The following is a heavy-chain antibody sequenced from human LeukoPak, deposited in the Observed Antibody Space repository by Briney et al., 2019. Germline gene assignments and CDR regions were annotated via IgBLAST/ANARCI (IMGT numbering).Heavy chain of an antibody. Sequence: SSETLSLTCAVYGGSFSGFYWSWIRQPPGKGLEYIGEIDHGGSTNYNPSLKSRVTISVDTSKNQFSLKLRSVIAADTAVYYCARVYLSSSWSFDYWGQGTLVTVSS. J-gene: IGHJ4*02. V-gene: IGHV4-34*01. D-gene: IGHD6-13*01. CDR2: IDHGGST. CDR3: ARVYLSSSWSFDY. CDR1: GGSFSGFY.